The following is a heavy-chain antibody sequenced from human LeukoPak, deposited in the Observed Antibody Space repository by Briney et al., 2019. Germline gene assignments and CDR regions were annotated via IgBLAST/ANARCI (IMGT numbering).Heavy chain of an antibody. Sequence: ASVKVSCKGFGYTFTSYYMHWVRQAPGQGLEWMGIINPSGGSTSYAQKFQGRVTMTRDTSTSTVYMELSSLRSEDTAVYYCAREIGGYSYGHGEPGSPSFDYWGQGTLVTVSS. V-gene: IGHV1-46*01. D-gene: IGHD5-18*01. CDR2: INPSGGST. CDR3: AREIGGYSYGHGEPGSPSFDY. CDR1: GYTFTSYY. J-gene: IGHJ4*02.